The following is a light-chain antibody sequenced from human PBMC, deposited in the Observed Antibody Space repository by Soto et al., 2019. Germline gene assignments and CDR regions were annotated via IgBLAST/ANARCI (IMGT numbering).Light chain of an antibody. Sequence: EIVMTQSPATLSVSVGERATLSCGASQTVSSKLAWYQQKPGQAPRLLIYGASTRATGIPARFAGSGSGTEFTLTISSLQSEDFAVYYCQQYNDWPPQLTFGGGTKVEF. J-gene: IGKJ4*01. CDR1: QTVSSK. V-gene: IGKV3-15*01. CDR3: QQYNDWPPQLT. CDR2: GAS.